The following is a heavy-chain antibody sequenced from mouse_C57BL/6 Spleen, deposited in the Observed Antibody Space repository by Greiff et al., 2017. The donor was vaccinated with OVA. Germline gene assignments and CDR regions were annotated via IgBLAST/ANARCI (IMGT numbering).Heavy chain of an antibody. J-gene: IGHJ2*01. CDR1: GYAFSSSW. D-gene: IGHD4-1*02. Sequence: QVQLQQSGPELVKPGASVKISCKASGYAFSSSWMNWVKQRPGKGLEWIGRIYPGDGATNYNGKFKGKATLNADKSSSTAYMQLSSLTSEDSAVYFCARSVNNWAYYCDYWGQGTTLTVSS. CDR2: IYPGDGAT. CDR3: ARSVNNWAYYCDY. V-gene: IGHV1-82*01.